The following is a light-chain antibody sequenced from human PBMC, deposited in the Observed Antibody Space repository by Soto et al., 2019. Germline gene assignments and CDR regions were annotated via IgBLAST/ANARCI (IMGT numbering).Light chain of an antibody. CDR2: RNN. V-gene: IGLV1-47*01. CDR1: TSNIGSNY. CDR3: ATWDDSLNGFYV. J-gene: IGLJ1*01. Sequence: QCLLSHPPSASWTPGDWVTISCSGSTSNIGSNYVYWYQQLPGTAPKLLIYRNNQRPSGVPDRFSGSKSGTSASLAISGLRSDDEADYFCATWDDSLNGFYVFGTGTKVTVL.